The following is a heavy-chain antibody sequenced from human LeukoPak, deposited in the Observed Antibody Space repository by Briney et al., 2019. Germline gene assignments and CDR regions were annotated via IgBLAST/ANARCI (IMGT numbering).Heavy chain of an antibody. CDR3: ARAHNYYAKGLHYYGMDV. CDR1: GGSFSGYY. Sequence: NSSETLSLTCAVYGGSFSGYYWSWIRQPPGKGLEWIGEINHSGSTNYNPSLKSRVTISVDTSKNQFSLKLSSVTAADTAVYYCARAHNYYAKGLHYYGMDVWGQGTTVTVSS. J-gene: IGHJ6*02. D-gene: IGHD3-22*01. V-gene: IGHV4-34*01. CDR2: INHSGST.